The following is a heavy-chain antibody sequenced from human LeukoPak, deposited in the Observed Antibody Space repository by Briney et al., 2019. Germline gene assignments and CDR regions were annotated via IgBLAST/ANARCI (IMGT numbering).Heavy chain of an antibody. CDR3: ATGQGHGMDV. CDR2: INSDGSST. CDR1: VFTFSSYW. Sequence: GGSLRLSCAASVFTFSSYWMHWVRQAPGKGLVWVSRINSDGSSTSYADSVKDRFTISRDNAKNTLYLQMNSLRAEDTAVYCCATGQGHGMDVWGQGTTVTVSS. D-gene: IGHD1-14*01. J-gene: IGHJ6*02. V-gene: IGHV3-74*01.